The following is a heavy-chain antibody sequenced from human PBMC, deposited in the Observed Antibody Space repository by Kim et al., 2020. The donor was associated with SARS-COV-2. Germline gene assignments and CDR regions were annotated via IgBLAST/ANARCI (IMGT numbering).Heavy chain of an antibody. V-gene: IGHV1-18*04. Sequence: ASVKVSCKASGYTFTSYGISWVRQAPGQGLEWMGWISAYNGNTNYAQKLQGRVTMTTDTSTSIAYMELRSLRSDDTAVYYCAGAPPTSGWLPQAQYYYYYGMDVWGQGTTVTVSS. CDR3: AGAPPTSGWLPQAQYYYYYGMDV. CDR1: GYTFTSYG. J-gene: IGHJ6*02. CDR2: ISAYNGNT. D-gene: IGHD3-22*01.